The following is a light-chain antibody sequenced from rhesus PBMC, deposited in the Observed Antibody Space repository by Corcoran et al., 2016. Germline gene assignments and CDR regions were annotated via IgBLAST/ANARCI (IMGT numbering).Light chain of an antibody. CDR2: KAS. J-gene: IGKJ1*01. CDR3: QQYNSRPRT. V-gene: IGKV1-22*01. Sequence: DIQMTQSPSSLSASVGDTVTITCRASQPISSWLAWYQQKPGKAPKLLIYKASNLQSGVPSRFSGSGSWTDFTLTINSLQSEDFATYYCQQYNSRPRTFGQGTKVDIK. CDR1: QPISSW.